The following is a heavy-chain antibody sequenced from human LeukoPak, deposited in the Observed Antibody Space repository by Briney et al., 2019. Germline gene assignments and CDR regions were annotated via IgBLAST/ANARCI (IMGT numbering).Heavy chain of an antibody. J-gene: IGHJ6*04. Sequence: PGGSLRLSCAASGFTFSSYWMSWVRQAPGKGLEWVANIKQDGSEKYYVDSVKGRFTISRDNSKNTLYLQMNSLRAEDTAVYYCARDGVGWVDNGDYYYYGMDVWGKGTTVTVSS. D-gene: IGHD4-17*01. CDR1: GFTFSSYW. CDR2: IKQDGSEK. V-gene: IGHV3-7*01. CDR3: ARDGVGWVDNGDYYYYGMDV.